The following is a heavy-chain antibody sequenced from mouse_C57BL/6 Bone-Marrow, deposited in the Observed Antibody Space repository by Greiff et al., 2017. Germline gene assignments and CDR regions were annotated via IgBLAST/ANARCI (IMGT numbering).Heavy chain of an antibody. V-gene: IGHV1-64*01. CDR2: IHPNSGST. J-gene: IGHJ3*01. D-gene: IGHD4-1*01. Sequence: QVQLKQPGAELVKPGASVKLSCKASGYTFTSYWMHWVKQRPGQGLEWIGMIHPNSGSTNYNEKFKSKATLTVDKSSSTAYMQLSSLTSEDSAVYYCAILGRGFAYWGQGTLVTVSA. CDR1: GYTFTSYW. CDR3: AILGRGFAY.